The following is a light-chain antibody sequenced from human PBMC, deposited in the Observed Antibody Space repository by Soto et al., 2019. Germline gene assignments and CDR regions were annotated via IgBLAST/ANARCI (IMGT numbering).Light chain of an antibody. Sequence: QSALTQPASVAGSPGQSITISCTGTSSDVGGYNYISWYQQHPGKTPRLIIYNFNNRPSGVSNRFSGSKSGNTASLTISGLQAEDEADYYGSSYRTGSVIFGGGTKVTVL. J-gene: IGLJ2*01. CDR1: SSDVGGYNY. CDR2: NFN. CDR3: SSYRTGSVI. V-gene: IGLV2-14*03.